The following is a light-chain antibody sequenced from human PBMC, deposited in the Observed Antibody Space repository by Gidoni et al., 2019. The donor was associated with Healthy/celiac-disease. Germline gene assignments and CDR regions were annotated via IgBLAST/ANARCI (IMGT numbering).Light chain of an antibody. CDR3: QQYNSYPYVT. CDR2: KAY. CDR1: QSISSW. Sequence: DIQLTQSPSTLSASVGDRVTITCRASQSISSWLPWYQQKPGKDPKLLIYKAYSLESGVPSRYSGRGSGTEFTITSSSMQPDDFETYYGQQYNSYPYVTCGQGTKLEIK. V-gene: IGKV1-5*03. J-gene: IGKJ2*01.